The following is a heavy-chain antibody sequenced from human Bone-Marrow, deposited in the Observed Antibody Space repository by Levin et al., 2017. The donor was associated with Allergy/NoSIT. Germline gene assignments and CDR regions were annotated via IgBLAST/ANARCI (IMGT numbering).Heavy chain of an antibody. CDR2: ISYDRNNK. CDR3: ARDRDQDRDYFYHYAMDV. D-gene: IGHD5-24*01. CDR1: GFTFSSYA. Sequence: GESLKISCVASGFTFSSYAIHWVRQAPGKGLEWVALISYDRNNKYYADSVKGRVTISRDNSKNTLYLQMNSLRAEDTAVYYCARDRDQDRDYFYHYAMDVWGQGTTVTVSS. J-gene: IGHJ6*02. V-gene: IGHV3-30-3*01.